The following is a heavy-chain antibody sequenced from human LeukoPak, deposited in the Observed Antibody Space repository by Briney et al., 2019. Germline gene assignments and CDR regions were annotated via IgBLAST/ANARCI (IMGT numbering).Heavy chain of an antibody. V-gene: IGHV2-5*02. CDR2: IYWDDDK. Sequence: SGPTLVKPTQTLTLTCTFSGFSLSTPGLGVGWIRQPPGKALEWIAPIYWDDDKRYSPSLKSRLTITKDTSKNQVVLTMTNMDPVDTATYYCAHSMRVVTANDAFDIWGQGAMVTVSS. CDR1: GFSLSTPGLG. CDR3: AHSMRVVTANDAFDI. D-gene: IGHD2-21*02. J-gene: IGHJ3*02.